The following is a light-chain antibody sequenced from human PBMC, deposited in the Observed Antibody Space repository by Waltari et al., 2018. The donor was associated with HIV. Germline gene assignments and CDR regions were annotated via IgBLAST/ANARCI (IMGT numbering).Light chain of an antibody. CDR2: DKN. V-gene: IGLV3-19*01. Sequence: SSELTQDPAVSVALGQTVRLTCQGDSLRTSYATWYQQKPGQAPLIFIFDKNNRPSGIPDRFSGSSSGNAASLTITGTQAEDEGDYYCNSRDKSGNFVVFGGGTKLTVL. J-gene: IGLJ2*01. CDR1: SLRTSY. CDR3: NSRDKSGNFVV.